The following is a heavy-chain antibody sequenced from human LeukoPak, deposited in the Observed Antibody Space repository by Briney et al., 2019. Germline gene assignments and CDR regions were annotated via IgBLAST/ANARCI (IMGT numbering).Heavy chain of an antibody. V-gene: IGHV4-4*02. D-gene: IGHD2-8*01. CDR1: GGSISIDYW. CDR3: ARNGAFSMDY. CDR2: VLHSGST. J-gene: IGHJ4*02. Sequence: PSGTLSLTCAVSGGSISIDYWWSWVRQAPGKGLEWIGEVLHSGSTTYNPSLESRVTISVDTSKNQLSLEVTSATAADTAMYYCARNGAFSMDYWGQGILVTVSS.